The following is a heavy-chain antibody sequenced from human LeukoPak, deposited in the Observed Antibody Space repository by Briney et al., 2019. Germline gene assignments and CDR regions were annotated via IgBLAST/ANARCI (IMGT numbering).Heavy chain of an antibody. D-gene: IGHD4-23*01. CDR2: ISYSGNT. J-gene: IGHJ4*02. Sequence: PSETLSLTCTVSRGSISSFYWSWIRQPPRKGLEWIGYISYSGNTKYNPSLKSRVTISVDTSKNQFSLKLSSVTAADTAVYYCARDYGGKFDYWGQGTLVTVSS. CDR3: ARDYGGKFDY. CDR1: RGSISSFY. V-gene: IGHV4-59*01.